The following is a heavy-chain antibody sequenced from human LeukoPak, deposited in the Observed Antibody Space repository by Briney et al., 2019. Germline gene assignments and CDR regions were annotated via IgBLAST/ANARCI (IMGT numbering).Heavy chain of an antibody. CDR2: IHSSGST. Sequence: PSETLSLTCTISSGSISGYYWTWIRQPPGKGLEWIGYIHSSGSTNYHPSLKSRVTLSVDTSKMQFSLKLSSVTAADTAVYYCARGLLVGNTGYYFDYWGQGTLVTVSS. CDR1: SGSISGYY. CDR3: ARGLLVGNTGYYFDY. D-gene: IGHD1-26*01. V-gene: IGHV4-59*01. J-gene: IGHJ4*02.